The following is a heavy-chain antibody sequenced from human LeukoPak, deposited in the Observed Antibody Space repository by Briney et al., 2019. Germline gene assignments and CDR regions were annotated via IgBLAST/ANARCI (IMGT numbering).Heavy chain of an antibody. CDR2: INHSGST. J-gene: IGHJ5*02. CDR3: AKSLYGSGSCYNWFDP. CDR1: GGSISSSSYY. D-gene: IGHD3-10*01. V-gene: IGHV4-39*07. Sequence: PSETLSLTCTVSGGSISSSSYYWGWIRQPPGKGLEWIGEINHSGSTNYNPSLKRRVTISVDTSKNQFSLKLSSVTAADTAVYYCAKSLYGSGSCYNWFDPWGQGTLVTVSS.